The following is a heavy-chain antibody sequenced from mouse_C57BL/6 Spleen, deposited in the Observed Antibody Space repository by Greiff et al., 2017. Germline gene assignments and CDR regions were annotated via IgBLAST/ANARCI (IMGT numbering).Heavy chain of an antibody. V-gene: IGHV1-15*01. J-gene: IGHJ3*01. CDR3: TKLGPGAY. CDR1: GYTFTDYE. D-gene: IGHD4-1*01. Sequence: QAQLQQSGAELVRPGASVTLSCKASGYTFTDYEMHWVKQTPVHGLEWIGAIDPETGGTAYNQKFKGKAILTADKSSSTAYMELRSLTSEDSAVYYCTKLGPGAYWGLGTLVTVSA. CDR2: IDPETGGT.